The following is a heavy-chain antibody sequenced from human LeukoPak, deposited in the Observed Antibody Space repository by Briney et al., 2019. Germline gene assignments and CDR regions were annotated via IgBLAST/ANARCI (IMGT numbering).Heavy chain of an antibody. CDR1: GFTFSSYW. CDR2: IKQDGSEK. Sequence: GGSLRLSCEASGFTFSSYWMSWVRQAPGKGLEWVANIKQDGSEKYYVDSVKGRFTISRDNAMNSLYLQMNSRRGEDTAVYYCARTYLIDYWGQGTLVTVSS. CDR3: ARTYLIDY. V-gene: IGHV3-7*01. J-gene: IGHJ4*02.